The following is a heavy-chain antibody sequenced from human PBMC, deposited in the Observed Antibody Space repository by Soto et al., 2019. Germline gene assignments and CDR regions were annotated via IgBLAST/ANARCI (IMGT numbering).Heavy chain of an antibody. CDR2: IYHSGST. CDR3: ASSRNWNYAPYGMDV. CDR1: GGSISSSNW. V-gene: IGHV4-4*02. D-gene: IGHD1-7*01. J-gene: IGHJ6*02. Sequence: QVQLQESGPGLVKPSGTLSLTCAVSGGSISSSNWWSWVRQPPGKGLEWIGEIYHSGSTNYNPSLKSRVTISVDKSKNQFSLKLSSVPAADTAVYYCASSRNWNYAPYGMDVWGQGTTVTVSS.